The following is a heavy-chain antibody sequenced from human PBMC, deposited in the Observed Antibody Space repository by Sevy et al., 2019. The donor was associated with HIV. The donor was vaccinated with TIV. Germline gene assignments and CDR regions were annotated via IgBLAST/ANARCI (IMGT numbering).Heavy chain of an antibody. CDR3: ARDRSWCSGGSCYSSEEGYYYYGMDV. CDR1: GFTFSSYA. V-gene: IGHV3-30-3*01. CDR2: ISYDGSNK. D-gene: IGHD2-15*01. J-gene: IGHJ6*02. Sequence: GGFLRLSCAASGFTFSSYAMHWVRQAPGKGLEWVAVISYDGSNKYYADSVKGRFTISRDNSKNTLYLQMNSLRAEDTAVYYCARDRSWCSGGSCYSSEEGYYYYGMDVWGQGTTVTVSS.